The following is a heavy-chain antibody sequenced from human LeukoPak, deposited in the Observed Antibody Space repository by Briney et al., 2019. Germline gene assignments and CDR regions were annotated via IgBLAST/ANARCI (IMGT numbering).Heavy chain of an antibody. CDR2: IYYSGST. D-gene: IGHD4-17*01. CDR3: ATPVVYGDYAPWAFDI. CDR1: GGSISSGGYS. J-gene: IGHJ3*02. Sequence: TSQTLSLTCTVSGGSISSGGYSWSWIRQHPGKGLEWIGYIYYSGSTYYNPSLKSRVTISVDTSKNQFSLKLSSVTAADTAVYYCATPVVYGDYAPWAFDIWGQGTMVTVSS. V-gene: IGHV4-31*03.